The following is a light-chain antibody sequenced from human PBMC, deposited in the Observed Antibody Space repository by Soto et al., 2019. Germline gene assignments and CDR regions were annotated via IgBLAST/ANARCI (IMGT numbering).Light chain of an antibody. V-gene: IGLV2-11*01. CDR1: SSDVGGYKY. CDR3: CSYAGSYV. J-gene: IGLJ1*01. Sequence: QSVLTQPRAVSGSPGQTVTISCTGTSSDVGGYKYGSWYQQHPGKAPKLTIYDVSKRPSGVPDRFSGSKSGNTASLTISGLETEDEVDYYCCSYAGSYVFGTATKATVL. CDR2: DVS.